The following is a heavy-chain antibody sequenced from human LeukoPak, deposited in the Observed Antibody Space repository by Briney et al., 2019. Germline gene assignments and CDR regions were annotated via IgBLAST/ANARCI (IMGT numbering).Heavy chain of an antibody. CDR2: VSSSSGYI. D-gene: IGHD3-10*01. CDR1: GFTFSSYS. V-gene: IGHV3-21*01. J-gene: IGHJ4*02. CDR3: ARDPEHYGSGSYLDY. Sequence: GGSLRLSCAASGFTFSSYSMNWVRQAPGRGLEWVSSVSSSSGYIYYADSVKGRFTISRDNAKNSLYLQMNSLRGEDTAVYYCARDPEHYGSGSYLDYWGQGSLVTVSS.